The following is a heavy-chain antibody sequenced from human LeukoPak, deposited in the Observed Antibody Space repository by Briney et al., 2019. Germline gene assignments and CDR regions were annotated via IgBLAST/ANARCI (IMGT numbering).Heavy chain of an antibody. CDR1: GYTFTSYD. V-gene: IGHV1-8*01. J-gene: IGHJ3*02. CDR2: MNPNSGNT. D-gene: IGHD3-10*01. CDR3: ARFYGSGSHYKLDAFDI. Sequence: ASVKVSCKASGYTFTSYDINWVRQATGQGLEWMGWMNPNSGNTGYAQKFQGRVTMTRNTSISTAYMEQSSLRSEDTAVYYCARFYGSGSHYKLDAFDIWGQGTMVTVSS.